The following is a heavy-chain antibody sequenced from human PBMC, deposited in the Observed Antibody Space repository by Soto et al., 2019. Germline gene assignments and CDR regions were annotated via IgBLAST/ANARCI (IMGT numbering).Heavy chain of an antibody. J-gene: IGHJ6*03. V-gene: IGHV4-59*01. CDR2: IYYSGST. CDR3: AREVAGYDLHYYYYMDV. D-gene: IGHD5-12*01. CDR1: GGSISSYY. Sequence: SETLSLTCTVSGGSISSYYWSWIRQPPGKGLEWFGYIYYSGSTNYNPSLKSRVTISVDTSKNQFSLKLSSVTAADTAVYYCAREVAGYDLHYYYYMDVWGKGTTVTVSS.